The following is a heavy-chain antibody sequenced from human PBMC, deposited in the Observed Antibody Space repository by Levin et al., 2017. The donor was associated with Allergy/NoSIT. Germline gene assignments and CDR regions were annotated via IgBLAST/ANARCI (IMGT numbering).Heavy chain of an antibody. CDR3: ARNRSSWLGGFDY. J-gene: IGHJ4*02. Sequence: SQTLSLTCTVSGGSISSYYWSWIRQPPGKGLEWIGYIYYSGSTNYNPSLKSRVTISVDTSKNQFSLKLSSVTAADTAVYYCARNRSSWLGGFDYWGQGTLVTVSS. CDR1: GGSISSYY. CDR2: IYYSGST. V-gene: IGHV4-59*01. D-gene: IGHD6-13*01.